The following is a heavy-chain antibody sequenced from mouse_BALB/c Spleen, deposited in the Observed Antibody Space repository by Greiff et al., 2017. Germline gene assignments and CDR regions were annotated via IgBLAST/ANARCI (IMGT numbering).Heavy chain of an antibody. J-gene: IGHJ2*01. D-gene: IGHD3-3*01. V-gene: IGHV1-87*01. Sequence: QVQLKQSGAELARPGASVKLSCKASGYTFTSYWMQWVKQRPGQGLEWIGAIYPGDGDTRYTQKFKGKATLTADKSSSTAYMQLSSLASEDSAVYYCARGGRGYYFDGGGQGTTLTVSS. CDR1: GYTFTSYW. CDR3: ARGGRGYYFDG. CDR2: IYPGDGDT.